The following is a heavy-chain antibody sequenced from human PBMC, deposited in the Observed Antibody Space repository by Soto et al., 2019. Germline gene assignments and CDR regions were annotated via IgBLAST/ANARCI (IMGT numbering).Heavy chain of an antibody. CDR3: ASWAGYSK. J-gene: IGHJ4*02. Sequence: QVQLVQSGAEVRKPGASVKVSCKASGYTFNAYDINWVRQAPGQGPEWMGRVSPISGNTGYAQKFQGRLTMTRNTSISTAYMELSSLTSEDTAVYYCASWAGYSKWGQGTLVIVSS. CDR2: VSPISGNT. CDR1: GYTFNAYD. D-gene: IGHD3-9*01. V-gene: IGHV1-8*01.